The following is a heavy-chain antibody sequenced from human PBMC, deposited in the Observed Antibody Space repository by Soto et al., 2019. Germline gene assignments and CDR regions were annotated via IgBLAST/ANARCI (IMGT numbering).Heavy chain of an antibody. V-gene: IGHV4-34*01. CDR3: ARGGIAAAGPAPAN. CDR1: GGSFSGHY. Sequence: SETLSLTCAVYGGSFSGHYWSWIRQPPGKGLEWIGEINHSGSTNYNPSLKSRVTISVDTSKNQFSLKLSSVTAADTAVYYCARGGIAAAGPAPANWGQGTLVTVSS. CDR2: INHSGST. J-gene: IGHJ4*02. D-gene: IGHD6-13*01.